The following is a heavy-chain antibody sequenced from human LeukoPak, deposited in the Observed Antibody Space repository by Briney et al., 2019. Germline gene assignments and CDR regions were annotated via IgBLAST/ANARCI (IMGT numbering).Heavy chain of an antibody. V-gene: IGHV3-21*01. J-gene: IGHJ4*02. D-gene: IGHD5-18*01. CDR3: ARRGYSYEIDY. CDR1: GFTFSNYN. Sequence: GGSLRLSCTASGFTFSNYNMNWVRQAPGKGLEWVSSRSGSGSYIHYADSVKGRFTISRDNAKNSLYLQMNSLRAEDTAVYYCARRGYSYEIDYWGQGTLVTVSS. CDR2: RSGSGSYI.